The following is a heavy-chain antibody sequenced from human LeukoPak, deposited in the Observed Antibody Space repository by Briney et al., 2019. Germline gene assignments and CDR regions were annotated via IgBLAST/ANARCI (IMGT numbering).Heavy chain of an antibody. Sequence: GGSLRLSCAASGFTFSSYWMSWVRQAPGKGLEWVANIKQDGSEKYYVDSVKGRFTISRDNAKNSLYLQMNSLGAEDTAVYYCASYIAARRYFDYWGQGTLVTVSS. J-gene: IGHJ4*02. CDR2: IKQDGSEK. CDR3: ASYIAARRYFDY. CDR1: GFTFSSYW. V-gene: IGHV3-7*01. D-gene: IGHD6-6*01.